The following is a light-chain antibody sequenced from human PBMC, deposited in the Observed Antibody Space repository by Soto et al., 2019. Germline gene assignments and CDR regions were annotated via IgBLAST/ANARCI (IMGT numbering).Light chain of an antibody. CDR2: GSS. CDR3: QQSSSSPYN. J-gene: IGKJ2*01. V-gene: IGKV3-20*01. CDR1: QTVSSSF. Sequence: ENVLTQSPDTLSLSPGERATLSCRASQTVSSSFLAWYQEKPGQAPRLLIYGSSSRASGIPDRFSGSGAENDFTLTISTLEPEDFAVYYCQQSSSSPYNFGEGTKVEIK.